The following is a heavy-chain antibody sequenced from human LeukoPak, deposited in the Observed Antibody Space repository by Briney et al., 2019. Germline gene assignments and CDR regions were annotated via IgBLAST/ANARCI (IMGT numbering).Heavy chain of an antibody. CDR1: GYSFTSYW. D-gene: IGHD4-11*01. J-gene: IGHJ6*03. CDR3: ARHRARDYSNYYYYYMDV. CDR2: IYPGDSDT. Sequence: GESLKISCKGSGYSFTSYWIGWVRQMPGKGLEWMGIIYPGDSDTRYNPSFQGQVTISADKSISTAYLQWSSLKASDTAMYYCARHRARDYSNYYYYYMDVWGKGTTVTVSS. V-gene: IGHV5-51*01.